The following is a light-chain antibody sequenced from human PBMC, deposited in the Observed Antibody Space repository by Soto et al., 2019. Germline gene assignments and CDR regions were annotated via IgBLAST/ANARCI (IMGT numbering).Light chain of an antibody. J-gene: IGKJ1*01. CDR2: DVS. V-gene: IGKV1-33*01. CDR1: QDISNS. Sequence: DIQMTQSPSSLSASVGDRVTITCQASQDISNSLNWYQQKPGKAPELLIYDVSNMESGVPSRFSGRGAGTDFTFTISSLRPEDIANYFCQRSADIPWTVGQGNKVEI. CDR3: QRSADIPWT.